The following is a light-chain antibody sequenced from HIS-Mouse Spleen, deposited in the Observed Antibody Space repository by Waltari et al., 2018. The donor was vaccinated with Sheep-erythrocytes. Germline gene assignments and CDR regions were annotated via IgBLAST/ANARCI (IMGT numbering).Light chain of an antibody. Sequence: QSALTQPASVSGSPGQSTTISCTGTSSDVGRYNLFSWYQQHPGKAPNLMIYEGSKRPSGVSNRFSGSKSGNTASLTISGLQAEDEADYYCCSYAGSSTPWVFGGGTKLTVL. CDR1: SSDVGRYNL. V-gene: IGLV2-23*01. CDR2: EGS. J-gene: IGLJ3*02. CDR3: CSYAGSSTPWV.